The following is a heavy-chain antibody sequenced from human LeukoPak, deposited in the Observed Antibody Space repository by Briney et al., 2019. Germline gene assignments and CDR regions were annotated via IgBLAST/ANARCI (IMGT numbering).Heavy chain of an antibody. Sequence: GRSLRLSCAASGFTFSSYAMDWVRQAPGKGLEWVAVISFDGGKKYYAHSVKGRFTISRDNSKNTLYLQMNSLRADDTAVYYCARERGDGYNSGLRYSDYWGQGTLVTVSS. V-gene: IGHV3-30*04. J-gene: IGHJ4*02. D-gene: IGHD1-1*01. CDR2: ISFDGGKK. CDR3: ARERGDGYNSGLRYSDY. CDR1: GFTFSSYA.